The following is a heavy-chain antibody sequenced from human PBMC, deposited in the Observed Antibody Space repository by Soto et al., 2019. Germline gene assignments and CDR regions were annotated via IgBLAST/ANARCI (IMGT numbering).Heavy chain of an antibody. CDR2: ISGSGGST. V-gene: IGHV3-23*01. Sequence: GGSLRLSCAASGFTFSSYDMSWVRQAPGKGLEWVSAISGSGGSTYYADSVKGRFTISRDNSKNTLYLQMNSLRAEDTAVYYCAKGSGFGESRYYFDYWGQGTLVTVSS. CDR1: GFTFSSYD. J-gene: IGHJ4*02. CDR3: AKGSGFGESRYYFDY. D-gene: IGHD3-10*01.